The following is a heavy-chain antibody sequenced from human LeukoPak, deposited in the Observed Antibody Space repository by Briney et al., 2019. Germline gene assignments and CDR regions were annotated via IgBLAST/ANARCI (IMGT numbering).Heavy chain of an antibody. V-gene: IGHV3-7*01. D-gene: IGHD6-13*01. CDR2: IKQDGSEN. CDR3: ATVYSGDASSWGDAFDI. J-gene: IGHJ3*02. CDR1: GFNFNTYW. Sequence: GGSLRLSCAASGFNFNTYWMSWVRQAPGKGLEWVANIKQDGSENFYVDSVKGRFTISRDNSKNSLYLQMDSLRAEDTAIYYCATVYSGDASSWGDAFDIWGQGTMVTVSS.